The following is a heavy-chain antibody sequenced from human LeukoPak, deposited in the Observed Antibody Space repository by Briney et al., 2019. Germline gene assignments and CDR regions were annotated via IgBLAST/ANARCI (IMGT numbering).Heavy chain of an antibody. CDR2: IYYSGST. CDR1: DGSISSYY. J-gene: IGHJ4*02. V-gene: IGHV4-59*01. D-gene: IGHD3-22*01. Sequence: PSETLSLTCTVSDGSISSYYWSWIRQPPGKGLEWIGYIYYSGSTNYNPSLKSRVTISVDTSKDQFSLKLSSVTAADTAVYYCAGGGDSSGYYLVDYWGQGTLVTVSS. CDR3: AGGGDSSGYYLVDY.